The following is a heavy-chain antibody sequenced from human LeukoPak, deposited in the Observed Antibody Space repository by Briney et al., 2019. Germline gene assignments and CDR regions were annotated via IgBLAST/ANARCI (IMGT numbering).Heavy chain of an antibody. V-gene: IGHV3-30*04. J-gene: IGHJ5*02. CDR3: ARYYYDSSGYSRAYWFDP. CDR1: GCTFSSYA. D-gene: IGHD3-22*01. Sequence: GGSLRLSCAASGCTFSSYAMHWVRQAPGKGLEWVAVISYDGSNKYYADSVKGRFTISRDNSKNTLYLQMNSLRAEDTAVYYCARYYYDSSGYSRAYWFDPWGQGTLVTVSS. CDR2: ISYDGSNK.